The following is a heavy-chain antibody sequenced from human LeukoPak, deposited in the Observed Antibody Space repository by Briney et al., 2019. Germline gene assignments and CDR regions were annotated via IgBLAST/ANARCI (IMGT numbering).Heavy chain of an antibody. CDR1: GFTFSSYA. CDR3: ATYRQVLLPFES. CDR2: ISGSGGST. D-gene: IGHD2-8*02. V-gene: IGHV3-23*01. J-gene: IGHJ4*02. Sequence: GGSLRLSCAASGFTFSSYAMSWVRQAPGKGLEWVSTISGSGGSTYYADSVKGRFTISRDNSKSTLSLQMNSLRAEDTAIYYCATYRQVLLPFESWGQGTLVTVSS.